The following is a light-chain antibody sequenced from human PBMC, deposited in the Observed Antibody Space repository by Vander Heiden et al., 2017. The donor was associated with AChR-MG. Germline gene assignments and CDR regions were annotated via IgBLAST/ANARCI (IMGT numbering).Light chain of an antibody. J-gene: IGLJ3*02. V-gene: IGLV1-47*01. Sequence: QSVLPPPPSASGTPGPRVTIPCPRGTSNIGTNSVSWYQQLPGTASQLLIYKTNQRPSGVPDRFSGSRSGTSASLVISDLRSDDESDFFCAAWDDSLSGPVFGGGTKLTVL. CDR2: KTN. CDR3: AAWDDSLSGPV. CDR1: TSNIGTNS.